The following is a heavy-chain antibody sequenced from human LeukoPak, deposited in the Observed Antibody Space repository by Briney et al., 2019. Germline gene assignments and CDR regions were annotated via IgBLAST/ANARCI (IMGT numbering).Heavy chain of an antibody. CDR1: GYTFTRYD. J-gene: IGHJ4*02. V-gene: IGHV1-8*01. CDR3: ARGPPESSSSDY. Sequence: ASVKVSCKASGYTFTRYDINWVRQAPGQGLEWMGWMNPKSANTGYAQKFQGRVTMTRNTSISTAYMEVTSLRSEDTAVYYCARGPPESSSSDYWGQGTLVTVSS. CDR2: MNPKSANT. D-gene: IGHD6-13*01.